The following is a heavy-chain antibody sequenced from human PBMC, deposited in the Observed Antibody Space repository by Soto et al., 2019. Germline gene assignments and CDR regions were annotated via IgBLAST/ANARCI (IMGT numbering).Heavy chain of an antibody. CDR3: ARHNYGSGSTYFDY. CDR1: GVSIRSYY. V-gene: IGHV4-59*08. J-gene: IGHJ4*02. CDR2: IYYSGST. Sequence: PPETLSLTCTVSGVSIRSYYWSWIRQPPGKGLEWIGYIYYSGSTNYNPSLKSRVTISVDTSKNQFSLKLNSMTAADTAVYYCARHNYGSGSTYFDYWGQGTLVTVSS. D-gene: IGHD3-10*01.